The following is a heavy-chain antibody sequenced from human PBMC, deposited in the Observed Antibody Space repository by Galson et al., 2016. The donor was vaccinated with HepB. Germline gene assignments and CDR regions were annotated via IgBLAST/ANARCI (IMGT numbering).Heavy chain of an antibody. D-gene: IGHD3-9*01. CDR2: IWYDGSEK. CDR3: ARIYYEILTGLTPWYYFDS. V-gene: IGHV3-33*01. Sequence: SLRLSCAASGFTFSNYGMHWVRQAPGKGLEWVAVIWYDGSEKYYADSVKGRFTISRDNSKNTLHLQMNSLRAEDTAVYYCARIYYEILTGLTPWYYFDSWGQGILVTVSS. CDR1: GFTFSNYG. J-gene: IGHJ4*02.